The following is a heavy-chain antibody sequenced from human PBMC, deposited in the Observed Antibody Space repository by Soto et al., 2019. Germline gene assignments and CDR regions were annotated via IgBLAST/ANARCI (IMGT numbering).Heavy chain of an antibody. CDR2: ISGYRGNT. Sequence: QVQLVQSGPEMKKPGASVKVSCKASGYSFTSSAISWLRQAPGQGLEWMGWISGYRGNTNYAQKSQGRVTLTTDTSTTTAYLELRSLTSDDTAVYYCARAPDYYDSSGYMDYWGQGPLVTVSP. D-gene: IGHD3-22*01. V-gene: IGHV1-18*01. J-gene: IGHJ4*02. CDR3: ARAPDYYDSSGYMDY. CDR1: GYSFTSSA.